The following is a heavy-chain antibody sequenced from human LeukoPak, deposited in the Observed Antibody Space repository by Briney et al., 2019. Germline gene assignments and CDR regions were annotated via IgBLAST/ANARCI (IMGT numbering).Heavy chain of an antibody. CDR2: IYYSGST. Sequence: SETLSLTCTVSGGSISHYYWSWIRKPPGKGLEGIGYIYYSGSTNYNPSLKSRVTISVDASKNRFSLKLSSVTAADTAVYYCARGYYDSSGYLISYNWFDPWGQGTLVTVSS. D-gene: IGHD3-22*01. CDR1: GGSISHYY. V-gene: IGHV4-59*13. CDR3: ARGYYDSSGYLISYNWFDP. J-gene: IGHJ5*02.